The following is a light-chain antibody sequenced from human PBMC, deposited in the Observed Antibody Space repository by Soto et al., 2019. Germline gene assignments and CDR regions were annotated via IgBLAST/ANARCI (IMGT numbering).Light chain of an antibody. CDR1: QSVSNNY. V-gene: IGKV3-20*01. CDR2: GAS. J-gene: IGKJ1*01. Sequence: EIVLTQSPGTLSLSPGERATLSCRASQSVSNNYLAWYQQKPGQAPRLLIYGASNRATGIPDRFSGSGSGTDFTLTISRLEPEDFAVYYWQQYGSSGTFXQGTKLDIK. CDR3: QQYGSSGT.